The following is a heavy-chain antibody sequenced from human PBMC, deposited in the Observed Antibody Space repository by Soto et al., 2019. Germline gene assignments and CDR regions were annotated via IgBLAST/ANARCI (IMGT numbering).Heavy chain of an antibody. V-gene: IGHV3-23*01. CDR2: ISAGGGNT. Sequence: EVHLLESGGGLVQPGGSLRLSCAASGFSFNIYAMKWVRQAPWKGLECVSAISAGGGNTYYADSVKGRFTISRDNPKNTLYLQMTSLRADDTAVYYCAKAPTYDYYYYMDVLGKGTTVTVSS. CDR3: AKAPTYDYYYYMDV. CDR1: GFSFNIYA. J-gene: IGHJ6*03.